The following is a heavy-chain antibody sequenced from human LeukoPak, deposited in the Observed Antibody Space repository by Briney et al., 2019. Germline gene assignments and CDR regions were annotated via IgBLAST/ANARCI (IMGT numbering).Heavy chain of an antibody. CDR2: INPNSGGT. Sequence: GASVKVSCKASGYTFTGYYMHWVRQVPGQGLEWMGWINPNSGGTNYAQKFQGRVTMTRDTSISAAYMELSRLRSDDTAVYYCARLYNWNDVWFDPWGQGTLVTVSS. J-gene: IGHJ5*02. CDR1: GYTFTGYY. D-gene: IGHD1-1*01. CDR3: ARLYNWNDVWFDP. V-gene: IGHV1-2*02.